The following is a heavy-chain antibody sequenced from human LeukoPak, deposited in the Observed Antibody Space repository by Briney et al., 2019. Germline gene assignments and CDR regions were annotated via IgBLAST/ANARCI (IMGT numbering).Heavy chain of an antibody. V-gene: IGHV1-18*01. D-gene: IGHD3-22*01. J-gene: IGHJ4*02. CDR3: ARDYFGTSGFYYGCGY. CDR1: GYTFSDYG. CDR2: ISVSGSHT. Sequence: ASVKVSCKASGYTFSDYGITWVRQAPGQGLEWMGWISVSGSHTDYAQDLQGRVTMTADTSTSTAYMELRSLRPDDTAVYYCARDYFGTSGFYYGCGYWGQGTLVTVSA.